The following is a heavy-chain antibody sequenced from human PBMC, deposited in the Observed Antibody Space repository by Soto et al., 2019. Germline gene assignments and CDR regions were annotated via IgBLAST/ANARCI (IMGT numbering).Heavy chain of an antibody. V-gene: IGHV6-1*01. J-gene: IGHJ4*01. CDR3: ARGEQYSGRIFDY. D-gene: IGHD1-26*01. CDR2: TYYRSKWYY. Sequence: PSQTLSLTCAITGDSVSSNSAGGSWFRQSPSRGLEWLGRTYYRSKWYYEYAVSVRGRITINPDTSKNQYSLQLNSVTPEDTAVYFCARGEQYSGRIFDYWGQGTLVTVSS. CDR1: GDSVSSNSAG.